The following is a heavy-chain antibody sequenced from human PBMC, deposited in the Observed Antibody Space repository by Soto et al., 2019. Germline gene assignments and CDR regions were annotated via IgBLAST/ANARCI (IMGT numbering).Heavy chain of an antibody. Sequence: GGSLRLSCAASGFTFSSYSMNWVRQAPGKGLEWVSSISSSSSYIYYADSVKGRFTISRDNAKNSLYLQMNSLRAEDTAVYYCARDSVAVVAATTTSYYYSGMDVWGQGTTVTVSS. CDR1: GFTFSSYS. D-gene: IGHD2-15*01. J-gene: IGHJ6*02. V-gene: IGHV3-21*01. CDR3: ARDSVAVVAATTTSYYYSGMDV. CDR2: ISSSSSYI.